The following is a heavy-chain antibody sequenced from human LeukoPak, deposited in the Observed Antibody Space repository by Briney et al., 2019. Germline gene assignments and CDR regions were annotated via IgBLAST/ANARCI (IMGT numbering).Heavy chain of an antibody. Sequence: PWGTLRLSCAASGFTFSSYGMSWVRQAPGKGLEWVAHIWPLGNEKRYVDSVKGRFSVSRDNAKNSLDLEMNSLRAEDTAVYYCARLPSSAGAGTFDYWGQGTLVTVSS. J-gene: IGHJ4*02. CDR2: IWPLGNEK. D-gene: IGHD6-13*01. CDR1: GFTFSSYG. V-gene: IGHV3-7*01. CDR3: ARLPSSAGAGTFDY.